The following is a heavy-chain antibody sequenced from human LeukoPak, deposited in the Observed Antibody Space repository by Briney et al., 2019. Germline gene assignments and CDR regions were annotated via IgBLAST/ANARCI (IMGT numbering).Heavy chain of an antibody. D-gene: IGHD6-6*01. J-gene: IGHJ5*02. CDR3: AKSSSSSVEWFDP. V-gene: IGHV3-23*01. CDR1: GFTFSSYA. Sequence: PGGSLRLSCAAPGFTFSSYAMSWVRQAPGKGLEWVSAISGSGGSTYYADSVKGRFTISRDNSKNTLYLQTNSLRAEDTAVYYCAKSSSSSVEWFDPWGQGTLVTVSS. CDR2: ISGSGGST.